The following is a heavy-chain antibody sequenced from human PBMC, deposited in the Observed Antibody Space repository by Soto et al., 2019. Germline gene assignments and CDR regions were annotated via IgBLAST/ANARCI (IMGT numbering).Heavy chain of an antibody. CDR3: ARAPYLPGAQYFQH. D-gene: IGHD3-10*01. V-gene: IGHV4-30-4*01. CDR1: GGSISSGDYY. CDR2: IYYSGST. Sequence: SETLSLTCTVSGGSISSGDYYWSWIRQPPGKGLEWIGYIYYSGSTYYNPSLKSRVTISVDTSKNQFSLKLSSVTAADTAVYYCARAPYLPGAQYFQHWGQGTLVTVSS. J-gene: IGHJ1*01.